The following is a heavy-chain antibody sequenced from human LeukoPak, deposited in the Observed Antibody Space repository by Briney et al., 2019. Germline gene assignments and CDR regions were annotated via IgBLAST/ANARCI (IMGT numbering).Heavy chain of an antibody. D-gene: IGHD3-10*01. CDR1: GYTFTSYY. J-gene: IGHJ4*02. V-gene: IGHV1-18*04. Sequence: ASVKVSCKASGYTFTSYYMHWVRQAPGQGLEWMGWISAYNGNTNYAQKLQGRVTMTTDTSTSTAYMELRSLRSDDTAVYYCASTSGSYSAKILEVDYWGQGTLVTVSS. CDR3: ASTSGSYSAKILEVDY. CDR2: ISAYNGNT.